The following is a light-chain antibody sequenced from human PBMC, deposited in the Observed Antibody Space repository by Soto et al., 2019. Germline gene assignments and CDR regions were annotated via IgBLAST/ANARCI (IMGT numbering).Light chain of an antibody. CDR1: SSDVGGYDY. V-gene: IGLV2-11*01. CDR3: CSYGGSFPYV. CDR2: DVT. J-gene: IGLJ1*01. Sequence: QXDLTKPRSVSGSPGQSVTISCTGTSSDVGGYDYVSWYQQRPGKAPKLLIYDVTKRPSGVPDRFSGSKSGNTASLTISGLQAEDEADFYCCSYGGSFPYVFGTGTKVTVL.